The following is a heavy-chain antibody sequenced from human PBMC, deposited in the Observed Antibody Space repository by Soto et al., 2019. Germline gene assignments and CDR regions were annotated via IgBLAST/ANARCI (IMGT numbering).Heavy chain of an antibody. J-gene: IGHJ4*02. D-gene: IGHD3-22*01. CDR2: IIPIFGTA. CDR3: ANDYYDSSGYLDP. CDR1: GGTFSSYA. V-gene: IGHV1-69*13. Sequence: SVEVSCKASGGTFSSYAIRWGRQAPGQGLEWMGGIIPIFGTANYAQKFQGRVTITADESTSTAYMELSSLRSEDTAVYYCANDYYDSSGYLDPWGQGTLVTVSS.